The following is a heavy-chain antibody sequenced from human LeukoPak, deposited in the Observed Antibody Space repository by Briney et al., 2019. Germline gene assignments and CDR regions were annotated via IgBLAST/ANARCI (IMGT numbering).Heavy chain of an antibody. V-gene: IGHV3-NL1*01. CDR2: IYSGGST. D-gene: IGHD5-24*01. J-gene: IGHJ4*02. Sequence: GGSLRLSCAASGFAFSSYGMHWVRQAPGKGLEWVSVIYSGGSTYYADSVKGRFTISRDNSKNTLYLQMNSLRAEDTAVYYCARVGDGYSAFDYWGQGTLVTVSS. CDR1: GFAFSSYG. CDR3: ARVGDGYSAFDY.